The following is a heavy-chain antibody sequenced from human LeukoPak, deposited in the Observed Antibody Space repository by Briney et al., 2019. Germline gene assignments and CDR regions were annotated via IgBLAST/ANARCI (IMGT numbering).Heavy chain of an antibody. J-gene: IGHJ4*02. CDR1: GFTFSSYA. Sequence: QPGGSLRLSCAASGFTFSSYAMHWVRQAPGKGLEWVAVISYDRSNKYYADSVKGRFTISRDNSKNTLYLQMNSLRAEDTAVYYCARDLGVVPAASFIYWGQGTLVTVSS. D-gene: IGHD2-2*01. V-gene: IGHV3-30*04. CDR3: ARDLGVVPAASFIY. CDR2: ISYDRSNK.